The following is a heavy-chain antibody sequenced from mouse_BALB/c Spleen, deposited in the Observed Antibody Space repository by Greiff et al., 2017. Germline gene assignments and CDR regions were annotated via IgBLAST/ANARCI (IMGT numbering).Heavy chain of an antibody. CDR3: AREESYGWGFAY. Sequence: EVQLQQSGPGLVKPSQSLSLTCSVTGYPITSGYYWNWIRQFPGNKLEWMGYISYDGSNNYNPSLKNRISITRDTSKNQFFLKLNSVTTEDTATYYCAREESYGWGFAYWGQGTLVTVSA. J-gene: IGHJ3*01. CDR1: GYPITSGYY. D-gene: IGHD2-12*01. V-gene: IGHV3-6*02. CDR2: ISYDGSN.